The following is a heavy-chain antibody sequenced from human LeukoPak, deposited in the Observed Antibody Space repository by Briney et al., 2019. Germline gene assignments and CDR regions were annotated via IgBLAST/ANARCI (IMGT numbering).Heavy chain of an antibody. V-gene: IGHV3-30*03. CDR2: ISYDGSNK. D-gene: IGHD6-13*01. Sequence: GGSLRLSCAASGFTFSSYGMHWVRQAPGKGLEWVAVISYDGSNKYYADSVKGRFTISRDNSKNTLYLQMDSLRADDTAVYFCARDSIRQQLYYFDYWGRGTLVTVSS. CDR3: ARDSIRQQLYYFDY. J-gene: IGHJ4*02. CDR1: GFTFSSYG.